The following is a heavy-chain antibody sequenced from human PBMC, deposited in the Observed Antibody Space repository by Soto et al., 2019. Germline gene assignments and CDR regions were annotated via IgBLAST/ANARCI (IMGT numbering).Heavy chain of an antibody. D-gene: IGHD2-21*02. CDR2: IIPILGTA. CDR3: SIDSGIGIVVVTALDAFAI. CDR1: GGTFSSYA. J-gene: IGHJ3*02. V-gene: IGHV1-69*12. Sequence: QVQLMQSGAVVKKPGSSVKVSCKASGGTFSSYAISWVRQAPGQGLEWMGVIIPILGTATYAQKFQGRVTITADESTSTAYMELISRRSEDTVVYSCSIDSGIGIVVVTALDAFAIWGLGTMVTVSS.